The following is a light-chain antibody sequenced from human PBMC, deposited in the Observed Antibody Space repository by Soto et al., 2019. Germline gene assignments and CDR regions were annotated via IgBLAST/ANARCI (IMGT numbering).Light chain of an antibody. J-gene: IGKJ4*01. Sequence: DIQMTQSPSTLSASVGDRVTITCRASQSISSWLAWYQQKPGKAPKFLMYKASSLESGVPSRFSGSGSETEFTLTISSRQPDDFATYYCQQYNSYPVTFGGGTRVEIK. CDR3: QQYNSYPVT. V-gene: IGKV1-5*03. CDR1: QSISSW. CDR2: KAS.